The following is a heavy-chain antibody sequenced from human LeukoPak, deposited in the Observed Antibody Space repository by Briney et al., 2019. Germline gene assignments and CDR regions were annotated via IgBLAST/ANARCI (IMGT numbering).Heavy chain of an antibody. CDR3: AKAYGKASDY. Sequence: GGSLRLSCAASGFTFSSYAMSWVRQAPGKGLEWVSVISGSGGGTYYADPVKGRFSLSRDNSKNTLYVQMNSRRVEDTAVYYCAKAYGKASDYWGQGTLVTVSS. V-gene: IGHV3-23*01. CDR1: GFTFSSYA. D-gene: IGHD1-26*01. CDR2: ISGSGGGT. J-gene: IGHJ4*02.